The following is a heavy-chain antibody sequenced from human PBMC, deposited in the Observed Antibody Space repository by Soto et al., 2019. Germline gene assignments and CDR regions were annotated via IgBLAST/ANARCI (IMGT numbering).Heavy chain of an antibody. CDR1: GFTFSSYS. J-gene: IGHJ4*02. CDR2: ISSSSSYI. Sequence: GGSLRLSCAASGFTFSSYSMNWVRQAPGKGLEWVSSISSSSSYIYYADSVKGRFTISRDNAKNSLYLQMNSLRAEDTAVYYCASSPLAAPYYFDYWGQGTLVTVSS. D-gene: IGHD6-6*01. V-gene: IGHV3-21*01. CDR3: ASSPLAAPYYFDY.